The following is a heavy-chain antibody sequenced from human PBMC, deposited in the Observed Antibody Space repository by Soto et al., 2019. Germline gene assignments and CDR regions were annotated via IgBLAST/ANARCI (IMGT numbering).Heavy chain of an antibody. CDR1: GFSLTTSGVG. J-gene: IGHJ4*02. CDR3: AHRILRTVFGLVTTTAIYFDF. V-gene: IGHV2-5*05. Sequence: QITLNESGPTVVKPAETLTLTCTFSGFSLTTSGVGVGWIRQSPGKPPEWLALIYWDDDKRYGASLKSRLTITKDTSKNQVVLTMASVDPADTATYYCAHRILRTVFGLVTTTAIYFDFWGQGTPVVVSS. CDR2: IYWDDDK. D-gene: IGHD3-3*01.